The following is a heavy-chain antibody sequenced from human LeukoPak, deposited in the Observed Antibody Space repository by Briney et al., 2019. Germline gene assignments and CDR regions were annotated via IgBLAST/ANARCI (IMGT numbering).Heavy chain of an antibody. Sequence: PSETLSLTCSVYGGPFSGYYWSWIRHPPGKGLEWIVEINHSGSTNYHPSLKSRLTISVDMSKNDFSLKLSSVTAADTAVYYCARDASSYCSSTSCSLWGQGTLVTVSS. J-gene: IGHJ4*02. V-gene: IGHV4-34*01. CDR1: GGPFSGYY. CDR2: INHSGST. D-gene: IGHD2-2*01. CDR3: ARDASSYCSSTSCSL.